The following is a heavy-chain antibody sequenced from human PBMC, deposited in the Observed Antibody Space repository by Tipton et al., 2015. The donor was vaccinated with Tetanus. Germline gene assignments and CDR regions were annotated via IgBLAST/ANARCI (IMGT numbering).Heavy chain of an antibody. Sequence: QLVQSGAEVKRPGASVKVSCKASGYTFTGHYIHWVRQAPGQGLEWMGWMNPSSGNTGFAQKFQGRVTMTSSSAITTAYMELSSLRSDDTAVYYCAVRNKYGYGSTDHWGQGTLVTVSS. CDR1: GYTFTGHY. CDR3: AVRNKYGYGSTDH. D-gene: IGHD3-16*01. V-gene: IGHV1-8*02. J-gene: IGHJ4*02. CDR2: MNPSSGNT.